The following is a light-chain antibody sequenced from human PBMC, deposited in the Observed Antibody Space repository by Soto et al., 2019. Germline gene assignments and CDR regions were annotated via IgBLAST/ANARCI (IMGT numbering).Light chain of an antibody. CDR3: QQYVSLPIT. V-gene: IGKV3-20*01. CDR2: GAF. Sequence: EIVLTQSPGTLSLSPEERATLSCRASQSISSSYLAWYQQKPGQAPRLLIYGAFSRATGIPYRFSGSGSGTDFTLTINRVAPEDFAVYYCQQYVSLPITFGQGTRLEIK. CDR1: QSISSSY. J-gene: IGKJ5*01.